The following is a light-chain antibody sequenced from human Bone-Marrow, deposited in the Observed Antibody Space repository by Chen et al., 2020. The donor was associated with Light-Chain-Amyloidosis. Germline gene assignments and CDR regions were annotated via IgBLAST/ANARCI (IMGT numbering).Light chain of an antibody. CDR1: SSDVGSFNL. Sequence: QSALTQPASVSGSPGQSITISCTGTSSDVGSFNLVSWYQQHPGNAPKLMIYEVNNRPSGVSNRFSGSKSGNTASLTISGLQAEDEADYYCCSYAGSNTYGFGTETKVTVL. CDR3: CSYAGSNTYG. V-gene: IGLV2-23*02. J-gene: IGLJ1*01. CDR2: EVN.